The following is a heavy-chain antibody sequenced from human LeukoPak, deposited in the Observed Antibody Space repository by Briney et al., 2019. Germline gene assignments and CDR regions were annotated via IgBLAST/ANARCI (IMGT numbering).Heavy chain of an antibody. Sequence: PGGSLRLSCAASGFTFSNYAMSWVRQAPGKGLERASAISGSGGGTFYADSVKGRFTISRDNSKNTLYLQMNSLRAEDTAVYYCEKGTAAYCSGGTCYSLDYWGQGTLVTVSS. CDR2: ISGSGGGT. CDR3: EKGTAAYCSGGTCYSLDY. V-gene: IGHV3-23*01. J-gene: IGHJ4*02. CDR1: GFTFSNYA. D-gene: IGHD2-15*01.